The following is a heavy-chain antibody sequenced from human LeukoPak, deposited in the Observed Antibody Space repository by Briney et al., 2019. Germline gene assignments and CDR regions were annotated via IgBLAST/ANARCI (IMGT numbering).Heavy chain of an antibody. D-gene: IGHD6-13*01. Sequence: SQTLSLTCTVSGGSISSGSYYWSWIRQPAGKGLEWIGRIYTSRRTNYHPSLKSRVTISVDTSKNEFSLKLSSVTAADTAVYYCARETVGIAAAGFVDYWGQGTLVTVSS. J-gene: IGHJ4*02. CDR3: ARETVGIAAAGFVDY. V-gene: IGHV4-61*02. CDR2: IYTSRRT. CDR1: GGSISSGSYY.